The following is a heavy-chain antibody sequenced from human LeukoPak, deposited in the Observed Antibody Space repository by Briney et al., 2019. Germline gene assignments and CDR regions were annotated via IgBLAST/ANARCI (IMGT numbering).Heavy chain of an antibody. D-gene: IGHD6-13*01. J-gene: IGHJ4*02. Sequence: ASVKVSCKASGYTFTSQGISWVRQAPGQGLEWMGWISAYNGNTNYAQKVQGRVTMTTDTSTSTAHMELRSLRSDDTAVYYCARAEVGSSWDYFDYWGQRTLVTVSS. V-gene: IGHV1-18*01. CDR3: ARAEVGSSWDYFDY. CDR2: ISAYNGNT. CDR1: GYTFTSQG.